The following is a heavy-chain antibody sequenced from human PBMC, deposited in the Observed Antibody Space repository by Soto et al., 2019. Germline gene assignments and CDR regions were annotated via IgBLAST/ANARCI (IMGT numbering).Heavy chain of an antibody. J-gene: IGHJ4*02. CDR3: SRHQVGMVEEDF. CDR1: GYIRNTDW. Sequence: AESLKISCKASGYIRNTDWISWVLQKPGKGLEWMGRIDPLDSHTEYSPSFEGRVNISADRSIATAYLHWTSLETYETAIYYCSRHQVGMVEEDFLGQGPLVTV. CDR2: IDPLDSHT. V-gene: IGHV5-10-1*01. D-gene: IGHD1-26*01.